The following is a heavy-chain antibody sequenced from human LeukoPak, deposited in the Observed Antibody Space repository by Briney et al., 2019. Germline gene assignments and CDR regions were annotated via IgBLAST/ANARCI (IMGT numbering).Heavy chain of an antibody. CDR2: ISSSGLTI. V-gene: IGHV3-11*01. D-gene: IGHD5-24*01. CDR1: GFIFRDYY. Sequence: GGSLRLSCSASGFIFRDYYMSWVRQAPGKGLEWISYISSSGLTIHYADSVKGRFTISRDNAKNSLYLQMNSLRVEDTALYYCAKDGGLDKYGYNPLDNWGQGTLVTVSS. J-gene: IGHJ4*02. CDR3: AKDGGLDKYGYNPLDN.